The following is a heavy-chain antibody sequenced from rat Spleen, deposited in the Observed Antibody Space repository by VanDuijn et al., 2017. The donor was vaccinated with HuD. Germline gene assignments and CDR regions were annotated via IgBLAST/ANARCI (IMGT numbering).Heavy chain of an antibody. D-gene: IGHD4-3*01. V-gene: IGHV5-7*01. Sequence: EVQLVESGGGLVQPGRSMRLSCSASGFTFEYYYMAWVRQAPTKGLEWVATISYDGITTYYRDSVRGRFTISSDNAKTTLYLQMDSLRSEDTATYYCTRHDYSGVITNWFAYWGQGTLVTVSS. CDR2: ISYDGITT. CDR1: GFTFEYYY. J-gene: IGHJ3*01. CDR3: TRHDYSGVITNWFAY.